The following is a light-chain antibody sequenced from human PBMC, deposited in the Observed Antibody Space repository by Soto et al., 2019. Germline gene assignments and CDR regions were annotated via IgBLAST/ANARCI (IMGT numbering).Light chain of an antibody. Sequence: ARTHPRSVSGCPGQSVTISCTGTSSDVGIYDFVSWYQQHPGEAPRLMIFDVSERPSGVPDRFSGSKSGNTASLTISGLQAEDEADYYCCLYAVTFYVFGTGTKVTVL. J-gene: IGLJ1*01. V-gene: IGLV2-11*01. CDR1: SSDVGIYDF. CDR2: DVS. CDR3: CLYAVTFYV.